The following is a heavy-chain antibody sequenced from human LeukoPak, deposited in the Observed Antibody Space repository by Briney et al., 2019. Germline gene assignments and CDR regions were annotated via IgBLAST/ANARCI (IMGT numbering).Heavy chain of an antibody. V-gene: IGHV3-23*01. CDR1: GFTFSSYA. Sequence: PGGSLRLSCAASGFTFSSYAMSWVRQAPGKGLEWVSAISGSGGSTYYADSVKGRFTISRDNSKNTLYLQMNSLRAEDTAVYYCAKGAYHYDSSGYYYYFDYWGQGTLVTVSS. CDR2: ISGSGGST. D-gene: IGHD3-22*01. CDR3: AKGAYHYDSSGYYYYFDY. J-gene: IGHJ4*02.